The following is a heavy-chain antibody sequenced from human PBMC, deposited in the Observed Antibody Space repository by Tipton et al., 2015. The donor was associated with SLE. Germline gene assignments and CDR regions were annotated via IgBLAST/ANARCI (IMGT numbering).Heavy chain of an antibody. J-gene: IGHJ4*02. CDR2: IQYDASNK. CDR3: AKWVGSGVYGLD. D-gene: IGHD5/OR15-5a*01. CDR1: GFPFSTHD. Sequence: GSLRLSCAASGFPFSTHDMHWVRQAPGKGLQWVAFIQYDASNKYYADSVKGRFTISRDNSRNWLYLQMNSLRPDDTAIYYCAKWVGSGVYGLDWGRGTLVTVSS. V-gene: IGHV3-30*02.